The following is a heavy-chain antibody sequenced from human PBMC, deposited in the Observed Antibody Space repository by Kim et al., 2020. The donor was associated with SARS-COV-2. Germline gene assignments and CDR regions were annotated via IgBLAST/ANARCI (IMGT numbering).Heavy chain of an antibody. V-gene: IGHV1-3*01. J-gene: IGHJ4*02. CDR1: GYSFTTYG. Sequence: ASVKVSCKASGYSFTTYGMNWVCQAPGQRLEWMGWINPGNGDTEYSQKFQGRVTMTRHTSANTVYMELSSLRSEDTAVYYCVRGAITATGTGNWGQGTLITVSS. CDR3: VRGAITATGTGN. D-gene: IGHD6-13*01. CDR2: INPGNGDT.